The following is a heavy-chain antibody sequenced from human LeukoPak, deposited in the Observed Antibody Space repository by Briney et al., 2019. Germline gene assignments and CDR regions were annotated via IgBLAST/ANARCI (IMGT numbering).Heavy chain of an antibody. V-gene: IGHV3-7*03. D-gene: IGHD6-19*01. Sequence: GGSLRLSCATSGFTFSSYCMSWVRQAPGRGLEWVANIKKQDGSEKYYADSVKGRFTISRDNSRNTLYLQMNSLRAEETALYYCAKAIVVADPYYFDYWGQGTLVTVSS. CDR2: IKKQDGSEK. CDR3: AKAIVVADPYYFDY. J-gene: IGHJ4*02. CDR1: GFTFSSYC.